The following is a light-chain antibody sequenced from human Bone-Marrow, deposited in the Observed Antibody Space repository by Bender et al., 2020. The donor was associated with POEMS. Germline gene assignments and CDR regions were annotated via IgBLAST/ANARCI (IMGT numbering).Light chain of an antibody. Sequence: QSALTQPASVSGSPGQSITISCTGASSDVGAYNLVSWFQQHPGKAPELMIYEVNKRPSGFSNRFSGSKSGTSASLAITGLQSDDEAIYFCVAWDASLNGWVFGGGTKLTVL. CDR1: SSDVGAYNL. CDR3: VAWDASLNGWV. J-gene: IGLJ3*02. CDR2: EVN. V-gene: IGLV2-14*02.